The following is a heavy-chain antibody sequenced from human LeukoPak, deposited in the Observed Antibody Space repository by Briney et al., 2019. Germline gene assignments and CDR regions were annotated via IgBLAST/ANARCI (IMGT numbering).Heavy chain of an antibody. Sequence: GGSLRLSCAASGFNFNNYWMSWVRQAPGKGLEWVANIKKDGSERYYVDSVKGRFTISRDYAKNSLYLQMNSLRAEDTAVYYCAREEVERRLNDYWGQGTLLTVSS. J-gene: IGHJ4*02. D-gene: IGHD1-1*01. V-gene: IGHV3-7*01. CDR1: GFNFNNYW. CDR2: IKKDGSER. CDR3: AREEVERRLNDY.